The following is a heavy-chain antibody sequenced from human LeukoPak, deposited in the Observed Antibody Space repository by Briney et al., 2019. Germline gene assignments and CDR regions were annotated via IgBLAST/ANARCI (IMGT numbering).Heavy chain of an antibody. D-gene: IGHD4-17*01. Sequence: GGSLRLSCAASGFIFSSYAMSWVRQAPGKGLEWVSAISGSGGSTYYADSVKGRFTISRDNSKNTLYLQMNSLRAEDTAVYYCAKGDYELSGAYWGQGTLVTVSS. CDR1: GFIFSSYA. CDR3: AKGDYELSGAY. V-gene: IGHV3-23*01. CDR2: ISGSGGST. J-gene: IGHJ4*02.